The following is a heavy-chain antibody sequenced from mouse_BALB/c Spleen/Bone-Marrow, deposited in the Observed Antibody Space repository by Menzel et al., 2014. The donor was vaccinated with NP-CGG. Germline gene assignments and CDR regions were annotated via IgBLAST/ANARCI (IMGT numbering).Heavy chain of an antibody. Sequence: QVQLKESGAELVRPGTSVKVSCKASGYAFTNYLTEWVKQRPGQGLEWIGVINPGSGGTNYNEKFKGKATLTADKSSSTAYMQLSSLTSDDSAVYFCARIYYGNYYWGQGATLTVSS. V-gene: IGHV1-54*01. CDR1: GYAFTNYL. D-gene: IGHD2-1*01. CDR3: ARIYYGNYY. J-gene: IGHJ2*01. CDR2: INPGSGGT.